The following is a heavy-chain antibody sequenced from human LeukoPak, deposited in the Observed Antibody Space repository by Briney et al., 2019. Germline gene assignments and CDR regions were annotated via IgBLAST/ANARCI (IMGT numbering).Heavy chain of an antibody. CDR1: EFTFSDYY. J-gene: IGHJ4*02. Sequence: GGSLRLSCAASEFTFSDYYMSWVRQAPGKGLEWVANIKQDGSEEYYVDSVKGRFTISRDNAKNSLYLQMNSLRAEDTAVYYCARATYYYGSGSYVLDYWGQGTLVTVSS. CDR3: ARATYYYGSGSYVLDY. V-gene: IGHV3-7*01. D-gene: IGHD3-10*01. CDR2: IKQDGSEE.